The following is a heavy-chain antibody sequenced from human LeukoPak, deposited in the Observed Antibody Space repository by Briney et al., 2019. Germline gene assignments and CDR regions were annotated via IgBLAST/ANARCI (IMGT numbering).Heavy chain of an antibody. CDR3: ARGVQLWLTYYYYYMDV. D-gene: IGHD5-18*01. CDR1: GGSISSYY. V-gene: IGHV4-59*01. CDR2: IYYSGST. J-gene: IGHJ6*03. Sequence: SETLSLTCTLSGGSISSYYWSWIRQPPGKGLEWIGYIYYSGSTNYNPSLKSRVTISVDTSKNQFSLKLSSVTAADTAVYYCARGVQLWLTYYYYYMDVWGKGTTVTVSS.